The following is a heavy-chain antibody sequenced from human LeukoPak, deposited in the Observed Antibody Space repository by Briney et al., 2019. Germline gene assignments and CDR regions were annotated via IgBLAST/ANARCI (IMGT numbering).Heavy chain of an antibody. CDR1: GGSISSYY. D-gene: IGHD2-15*01. J-gene: IGHJ6*02. CDR2: INHSGST. V-gene: IGHV4-34*01. CDR3: ARGRSLYIV. Sequence: PSETLSLTCTVSGGSISSYYWSWIRQPPGKGLEWIGEINHSGSTNYNPSLKSRVTISVDTSKNQFSLKLSSVTAADTAVYYCARGRSLYIVWGQGTTVTVSS.